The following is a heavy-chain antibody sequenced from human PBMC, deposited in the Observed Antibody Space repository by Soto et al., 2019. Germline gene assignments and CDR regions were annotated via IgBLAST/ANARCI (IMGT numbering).Heavy chain of an antibody. CDR2: IIPMFGTA. D-gene: IGHD2-15*01. V-gene: IGHV1-69*01. CDR3: ARDFGHGHCSGGSCYTLDH. J-gene: IGHJ4*02. Sequence: QVQLVQSGAEEQQPGSSVKVSCKASGGTFSSSAISWVRQAPGQGLEWMGGIIPMFGTAQYAQRFQDRVTITADESTSTAYMELSSLSSDDTAVYYCARDFGHGHCSGGSCYTLDHWGQGTLVVVSS. CDR1: GGTFSSSA.